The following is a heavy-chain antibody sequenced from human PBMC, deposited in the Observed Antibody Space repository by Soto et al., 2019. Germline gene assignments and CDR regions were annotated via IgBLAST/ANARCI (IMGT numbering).Heavy chain of an antibody. V-gene: IGHV1-3*01. CDR2: INDGNGNT. Sequence: QVQLVQSGAEVKKPGASVKVSCKASGYTFTSYAMHWVRQAPGQKLEWMGWINDGNGNTKYSQQFQGRVTITRDTSASTAYMELSSLRSEDTAVYYCARTSGYYFFVYWGQGTLVTVSS. J-gene: IGHJ4*02. CDR1: GYTFTSYA. CDR3: ARTSGYYFFVY. D-gene: IGHD3-3*01.